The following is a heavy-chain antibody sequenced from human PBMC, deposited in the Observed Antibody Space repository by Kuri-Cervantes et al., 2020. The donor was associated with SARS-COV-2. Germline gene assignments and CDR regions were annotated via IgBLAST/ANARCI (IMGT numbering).Heavy chain of an antibody. CDR3: ATLDGMDV. CDR1: GFTFSSHA. D-gene: IGHD4-23*01. CDR2: ISGSGGAT. Sequence: LSLTCAASGFTFSSHAMIWVRQAPGKGLEWVSSISGSGGATYYADSAKGRFTISRDNAKNTLYLQMNSLRAEDTAVYYCATLDGMDVWGQGTTVTVSS. J-gene: IGHJ6*02. V-gene: IGHV3-23*01.